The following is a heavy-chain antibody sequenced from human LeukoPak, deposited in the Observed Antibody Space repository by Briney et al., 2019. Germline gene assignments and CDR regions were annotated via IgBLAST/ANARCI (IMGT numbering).Heavy chain of an antibody. CDR1: GGSISSYY. D-gene: IGHD6-19*01. J-gene: IGHJ6*02. Sequence: SETLSPTCTVSGGSISSYYWSWIRQPPGKGLEWIGYIYYSGSTNYNPSLKSRVTISVDTSKNQFSLKLSSVTAADTAVYYCARVGSSSFYYYYYGMDVWGQGTTVTVSS. CDR2: IYYSGST. V-gene: IGHV4-59*01. CDR3: ARVGSSSFYYYYYGMDV.